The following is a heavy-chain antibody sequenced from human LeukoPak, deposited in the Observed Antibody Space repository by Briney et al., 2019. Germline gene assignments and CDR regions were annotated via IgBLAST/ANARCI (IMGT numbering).Heavy chain of an antibody. CDR3: ARDGRGGHNDF. D-gene: IGHD4-23*01. Sequence: GGSLRLSCAASGFTFDDYGMSWVRQAPGKGLEWVSGINWNGGSTDFGDSVKGRFTISRDNAKNSLYLQMNSLRVEDTAVYYCARDGRGGHNDFWGQGTLITVSS. CDR1: GFTFDDYG. J-gene: IGHJ4*02. CDR2: INWNGGST. V-gene: IGHV3-20*04.